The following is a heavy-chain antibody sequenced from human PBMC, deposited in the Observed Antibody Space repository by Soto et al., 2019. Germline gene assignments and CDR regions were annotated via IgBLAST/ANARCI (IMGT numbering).Heavy chain of an antibody. CDR2: IYPGDSDT. V-gene: IGHV5-51*01. J-gene: IGHJ6*03. Sequence: GESLKISCKGSGYSFTSYWIGWVRQMPGKGLEWMGIIYPGDSDTRYSPSFQGQVTISADKSISTAYLQWSSLKASDTAMYYCARRNVDIVVVPAASNYYYYYYMDVSGKGTTVTVSS. CDR1: GYSFTSYW. CDR3: ARRNVDIVVVPAASNYYYYYYMDV. D-gene: IGHD2-2*03.